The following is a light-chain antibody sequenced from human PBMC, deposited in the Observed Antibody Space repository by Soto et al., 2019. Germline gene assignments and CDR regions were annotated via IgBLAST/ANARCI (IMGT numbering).Light chain of an antibody. CDR2: FAS. CDR1: QSIRNY. CDR3: QQTYTTPLT. V-gene: IGKV1-39*01. Sequence: DIQMTQSPSSLSASVGDRVTITCRASQSIRNYLNWYQQKPGKAPKLLIEFASTLQSGVPSRFSGSGSGTDFTLTITSLQPADFATYYCQQTYTTPLTFGGGTKVEIK. J-gene: IGKJ4*01.